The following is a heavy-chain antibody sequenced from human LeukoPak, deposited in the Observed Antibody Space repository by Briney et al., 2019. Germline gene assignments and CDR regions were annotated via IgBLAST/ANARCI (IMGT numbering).Heavy chain of an antibody. D-gene: IGHD3-3*01. CDR2: INPNIVGT. Sequence: ASVKVSCKASRYTFTGYYMHWVRQAPGQGLEWMGWINPNIVGTNYAKKFQSRVTMTRDTSISRAYMELSRLRSDDSVVYYCARVADLWSGYRVLRGYNWFDHWGQGTLVTVSS. J-gene: IGHJ5*02. CDR3: ARVADLWSGYRVLRGYNWFDH. CDR1: RYTFTGYY. V-gene: IGHV1-2*02.